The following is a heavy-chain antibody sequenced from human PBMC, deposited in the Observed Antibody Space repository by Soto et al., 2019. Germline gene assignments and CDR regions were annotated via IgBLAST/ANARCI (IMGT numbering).Heavy chain of an antibody. D-gene: IGHD3-3*01. J-gene: IGHJ3*02. V-gene: IGHV1-18*01. CDR2: ISAYNGNT. Sequence: ASVKVSCKASGYTFTSYGISWVRQAPGQGLEWMGWISAYNGNTNYAQKLQGRVTMTTDTSTSTAYMELRSLRSDDTAVYYCARRPIFGVVIGQTDAFDIWGQGTMVTLSS. CDR3: ARRPIFGVVIGQTDAFDI. CDR1: GYTFTSYG.